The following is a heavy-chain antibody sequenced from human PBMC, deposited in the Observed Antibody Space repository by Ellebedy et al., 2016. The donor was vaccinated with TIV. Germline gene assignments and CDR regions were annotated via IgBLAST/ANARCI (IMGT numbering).Heavy chain of an antibody. Sequence: GESLKISXECPGYSFTSYWIVWVRQMPGKGLEWMGIFYPGDSGTTYSPSFQGQVTISADKSISTAYLQWSSLKASDTAMYYCARAINDYSNYFGWFNPWGQGTLVTVSS. V-gene: IGHV5-51*01. D-gene: IGHD4-11*01. CDR3: ARAINDYSNYFGWFNP. CDR2: FYPGDSGT. CDR1: GYSFTSYW. J-gene: IGHJ5*02.